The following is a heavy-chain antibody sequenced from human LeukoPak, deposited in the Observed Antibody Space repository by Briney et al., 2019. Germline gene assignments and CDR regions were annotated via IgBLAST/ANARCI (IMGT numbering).Heavy chain of an antibody. CDR1: GFTFSTYE. CDR3: ARAYAPMDY. V-gene: IGHV3-48*03. D-gene: IGHD2-8*01. CDR2: ISSSGSNI. Sequence: GGSLRLSCAASGFTFSTYEMNWVRQSPGQGLEWFSYISSSGSNIYYADPVKGRFTISRDNAKNSLYLQMNSLRAEDMAVYYCARAYAPMDYWGQGTLVTVSS. J-gene: IGHJ4*02.